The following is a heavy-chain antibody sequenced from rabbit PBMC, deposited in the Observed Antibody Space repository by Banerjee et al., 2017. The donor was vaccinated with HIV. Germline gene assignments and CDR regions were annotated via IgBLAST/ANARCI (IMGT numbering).Heavy chain of an antibody. J-gene: IGHJ3*01. Sequence: QEQLEESGGGLVQPEGSLTLTCTASGFSFSSSYYMCWVRQAPGKGLEWIGCIGTGSGSAYYASRAKGRFTISKTSSTTVTLQMTSLTGADTATYFCARHISGYFLWGQGTLVTVS. V-gene: IGHV1S45*01. CDR2: IGTGSGSA. CDR3: ARHISGYFL. CDR1: GFSFSSSYY. D-gene: IGHD1-1*01.